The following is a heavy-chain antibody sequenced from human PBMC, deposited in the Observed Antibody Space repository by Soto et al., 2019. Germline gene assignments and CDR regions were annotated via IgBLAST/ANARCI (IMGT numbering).Heavy chain of an antibody. J-gene: IGHJ6*02. Sequence: GGSLRLSCAASGFTFSNAWMNWVRQAPGKGLEWVGRIKSKTDGGTTDYAAPVKGRFTISRDDSKNTLYLQMNSLKTEDTAVYYCTTAPYYDFWSGYYTNYYYYGMDVWGQGTTVTVS. V-gene: IGHV3-15*07. CDR1: GFTFSNAW. CDR3: TTAPYYDFWSGYYTNYYYYGMDV. D-gene: IGHD3-3*01. CDR2: IKSKTDGGTT.